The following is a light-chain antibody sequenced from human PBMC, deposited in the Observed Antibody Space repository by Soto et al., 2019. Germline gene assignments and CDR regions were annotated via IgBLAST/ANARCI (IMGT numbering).Light chain of an antibody. Sequence: QLVLTQSSSASASLGSLVKLTCTLNSGLSSYIIAWHQQQPGKAPRFLMKLEGSGTYSKGSGVPDRFSGSSSGADRYLTISNLQSDDEADYYCETWDSRVFGGGTKLTVL. CDR3: ETWDSRV. V-gene: IGLV4-60*03. CDR2: LEGSGTY. J-gene: IGLJ2*01. CDR1: SGLSSYI.